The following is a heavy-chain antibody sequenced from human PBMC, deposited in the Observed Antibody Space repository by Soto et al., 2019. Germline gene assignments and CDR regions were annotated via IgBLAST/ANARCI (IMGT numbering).Heavy chain of an antibody. D-gene: IGHD5-12*01. CDR1: GGSFSTYA. Sequence: SVKVSCKASGGSFSTYAISWVRQAPGQGLEWMGGIIPIFGTPNYAQKFQGRVTITADRSTSTAYLELNSLRSEDTAVYYCAAPRTDGYKVPDPSTYYYFGLDVWGQGTTVAVSS. J-gene: IGHJ6*02. CDR3: AAPRTDGYKVPDPSTYYYFGLDV. V-gene: IGHV1-69*06. CDR2: IIPIFGTP.